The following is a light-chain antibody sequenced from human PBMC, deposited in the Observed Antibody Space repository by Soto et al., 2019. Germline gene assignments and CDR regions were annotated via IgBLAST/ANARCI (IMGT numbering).Light chain of an antibody. J-gene: IGKJ1*01. CDR1: QSISSSY. V-gene: IGKV3-20*01. CDR3: QQYGSSPRT. CDR2: GAS. Sequence: VLDLSPATRSLSPEEKATLSCRASQSISSSYLAWYQQKPGQAPRLLIYGASSRATGIPDRFSGSGSGTDFSLTISRLEPEDFAVYYCQQYGSSPRTLGQGTKVDI.